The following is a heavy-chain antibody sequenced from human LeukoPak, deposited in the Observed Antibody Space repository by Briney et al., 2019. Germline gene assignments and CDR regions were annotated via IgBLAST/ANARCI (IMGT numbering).Heavy chain of an antibody. Sequence: SETLSLTCTVSGGSIISNYWSWIRQPPGKGLEWIGYIFYSGSTNYNPSLKGRVTISVDTSKNQFSLKLTSVTAADTAVYYCARAYNSGWYEKYYFDYWGQGNLVTVSS. D-gene: IGHD6-19*01. CDR3: ARAYNSGWYEKYYFDY. J-gene: IGHJ4*02. CDR2: IFYSGST. V-gene: IGHV4-59*12. CDR1: GGSIISNY.